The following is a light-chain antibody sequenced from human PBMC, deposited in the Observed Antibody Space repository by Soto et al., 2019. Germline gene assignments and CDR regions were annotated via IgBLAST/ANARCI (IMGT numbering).Light chain of an antibody. CDR3: QQLNSYWYT. J-gene: IGKJ2*01. CDR1: QGISTY. V-gene: IGKV1-9*01. CDR2: GAS. Sequence: DIQLTQSPSFLSASVGDRVTITCRASQGISTYLAWYQQKPVKAPKLLIYGASTLQSGVPSRFSGSGSGTEFTLTISSLQPEDVGTYYCQQLNSYWYTFGQGTKLEI.